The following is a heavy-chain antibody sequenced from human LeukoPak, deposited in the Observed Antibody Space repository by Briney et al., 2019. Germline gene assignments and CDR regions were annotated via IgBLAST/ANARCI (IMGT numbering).Heavy chain of an antibody. V-gene: IGHV3-23*01. J-gene: IGHJ4*02. D-gene: IGHD5-18*01. CDR1: RFTLSTYW. CDR3: AKEGKQLWY. Sequence: GGSLRLSCAASRFTLSTYWMSWVRQAPGKGLEWVSAISGSGGSTYYADSVKGRFTISRDNSKNTLYLQMNSLRAEDTAVYYCAKEGKQLWYWGQGTLVTVSS. CDR2: ISGSGGST.